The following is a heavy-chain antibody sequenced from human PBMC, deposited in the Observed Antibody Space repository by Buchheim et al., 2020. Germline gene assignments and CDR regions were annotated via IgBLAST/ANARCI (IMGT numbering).Heavy chain of an antibody. D-gene: IGHD2/OR15-2a*01. V-gene: IGHV6-1*01. Sequence: QVQLQQSGPGLAKPSQTLSLTCAISGDSVSSNSAAWNWIRQSPSRGLEWLGRTYYRSKWYNDYAVSVKSRITINPDTSKNQFSLQLNSVTPEDTGVYYCASRYCNTDNCREYGMDVWGQGTT. J-gene: IGHJ6*02. CDR1: GDSVSSNSAA. CDR3: ASRYCNTDNCREYGMDV. CDR2: TYYRSKWYN.